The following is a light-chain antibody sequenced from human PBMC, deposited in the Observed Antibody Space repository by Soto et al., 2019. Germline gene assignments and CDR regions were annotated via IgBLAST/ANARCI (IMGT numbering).Light chain of an antibody. Sequence: EIVMTQSPATLSVSPGERATLSCRASQSVSSNLAWYQQKPGQAPRLLIYGASTRATGIPARFSGSWSGTEFTLTISSLQSEDLAVYYCQQYNSWLPITFGGGTKVEIK. CDR1: QSVSSN. CDR2: GAS. CDR3: QQYNSWLPIT. J-gene: IGKJ4*01. V-gene: IGKV3-15*01.